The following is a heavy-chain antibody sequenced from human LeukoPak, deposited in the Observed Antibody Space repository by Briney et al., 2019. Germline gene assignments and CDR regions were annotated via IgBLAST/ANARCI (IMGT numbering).Heavy chain of an antibody. J-gene: IGHJ6*02. D-gene: IGHD6-13*01. CDR1: GFTFSSYG. CDR3: AKPQYSSSSFGMDV. V-gene: IGHV3-33*06. Sequence: AGGSLRLSCAASGFTFSSYGMHWVRQAPGKGLEWVAVIWYDGSNKYYADSVKGRFTISRDNAKNSLYLQMNSLRAEDTAVYYCAKPQYSSSSFGMDVWGQGTTVTVSS. CDR2: IWYDGSNK.